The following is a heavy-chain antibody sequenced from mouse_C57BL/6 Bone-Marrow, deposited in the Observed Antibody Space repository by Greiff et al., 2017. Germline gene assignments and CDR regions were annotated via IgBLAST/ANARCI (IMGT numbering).Heavy chain of an antibody. V-gene: IGHV1-81*01. Sequence: QVQLKQSGAELARPGASVKLSCKASGYTFTSYGISWVKQRTGQGLEWIGEIYPRSGNTYYNEKFKGKATLTADKSSSTAYMELRSLTSEDSAVYFCARSRGYYNYAMDYWGQGTSVTVSS. J-gene: IGHJ4*01. CDR1: GYTFTSYG. CDR3: ARSRGYYNYAMDY. CDR2: IYPRSGNT. D-gene: IGHD2-3*01.